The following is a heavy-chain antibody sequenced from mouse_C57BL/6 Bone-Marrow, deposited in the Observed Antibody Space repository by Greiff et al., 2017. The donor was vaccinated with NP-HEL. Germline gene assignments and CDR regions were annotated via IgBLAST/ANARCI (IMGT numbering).Heavy chain of an antibody. CDR3: TRDRRWLPWYFDV. Sequence: DVQLVESGEGLVKPGGSLKLSCAASGFTFSSYAMSWVRQTPEKRLEWVAYISSGGDYIYYADTVKGRFTISRDNARNTLYLQMSSLKSEDTAMYYCTRDRRWLPWYFDVWGTGTTVTVSS. CDR1: GFTFSSYA. V-gene: IGHV5-9-1*02. CDR2: ISSGGDYI. J-gene: IGHJ1*03. D-gene: IGHD2-2*01.